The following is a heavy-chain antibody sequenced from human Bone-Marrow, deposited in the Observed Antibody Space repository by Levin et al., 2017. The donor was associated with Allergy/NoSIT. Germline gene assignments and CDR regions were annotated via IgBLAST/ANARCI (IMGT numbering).Heavy chain of an antibody. V-gene: IGHV3-15*01. CDR3: ATEPDAGVAHFYGLDV. CDR1: GFTFSDAW. Sequence: PGGSLRLSCAASGFTFSDAWMTWVRQTPGKGLEWVGRIKSKSDGGTTDYAAPVKGRFTISRDDSKNTLFLQMNSLKTEDTAVYYCATEPDAGVAHFYGLDVWGQGTTVTVSS. CDR2: IKSKSDGGTT. D-gene: IGHD2-21*01. J-gene: IGHJ6*02.